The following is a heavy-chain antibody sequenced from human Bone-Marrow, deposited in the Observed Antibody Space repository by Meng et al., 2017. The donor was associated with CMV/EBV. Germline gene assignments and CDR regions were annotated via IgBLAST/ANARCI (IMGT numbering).Heavy chain of an antibody. CDR2: IFSNDEK. V-gene: IGHV2-26*01. CDR3: ARILDSSSWRGWGLGFDP. D-gene: IGHD6-13*01. J-gene: IGHJ5*02. CDR1: GFSLSNARMG. Sequence: SGPTLVKPTETLTLTCTVPGFSLSNARMGVSWIRQPPGKAPEWLAHIFSNDEKSYSTSLKRRLTIAKDTSKSQVVLTMTNMDTVDTATYHCARILDSSSWRGWGLGFDPWGQGTLVTVYS.